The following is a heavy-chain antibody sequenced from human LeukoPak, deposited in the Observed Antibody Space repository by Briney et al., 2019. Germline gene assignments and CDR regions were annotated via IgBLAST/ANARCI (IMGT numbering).Heavy chain of an antibody. CDR1: GGSISSSSHY. J-gene: IGHJ3*02. D-gene: IGHD5-18*01. CDR3: ARETTLWLRGAFDI. CDR2: HYYSGTT. Sequence: PSETLSLTCTVSGGSISSSSHYWGWIRQPPGKGLEWIGSHYYSGTTYYNPSLKSRVTVSADTSKNQFSLKLSSVTAADTAVYYCARETTLWLRGAFDIWGQGTMVTVSS. V-gene: IGHV4-39*01.